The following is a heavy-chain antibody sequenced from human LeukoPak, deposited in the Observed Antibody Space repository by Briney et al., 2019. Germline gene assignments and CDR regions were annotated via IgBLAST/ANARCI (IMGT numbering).Heavy chain of an antibody. CDR2: IKQDGSDK. CDR3: ATSTAAAGTD. D-gene: IGHD6-13*01. CDR1: GFTFSNLW. Sequence: GGSLGLSCAASGFTFSNLWMSWVRQAPGKGLKWVANIKQDGSDKYYVDSVKGRFTISRDNAKNSLYLQMNSLRAEDTAIYYCATSTAAAGTDWGQGTLVTVSS. J-gene: IGHJ4*02. V-gene: IGHV3-7*03.